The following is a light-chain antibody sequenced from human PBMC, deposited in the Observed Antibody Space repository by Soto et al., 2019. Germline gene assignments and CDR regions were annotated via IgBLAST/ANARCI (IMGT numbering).Light chain of an antibody. J-gene: IGKJ2*01. CDR2: DAS. CDR1: QSVSSY. CDR3: QQRSNWPLYT. V-gene: IGKV3-11*01. Sequence: EIVLTQSPATLSLSPGERATLSCRASQSVSSYLAWYQQKPGQAHRLLIYDASNMATGIPARFSGSGSGTDFTLTISILEPEDFAVYYCQQRSNWPLYTYGQGTKLEIK.